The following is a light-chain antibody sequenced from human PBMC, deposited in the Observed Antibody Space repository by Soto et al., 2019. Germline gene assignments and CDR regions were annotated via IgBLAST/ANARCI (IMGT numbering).Light chain of an antibody. J-gene: IGKJ4*01. V-gene: IGKV3-15*01. CDR2: GAS. CDR1: QSVSSN. Sequence: EIVMTQSRATLSVSPGERATLSCRASQSVSSNLAWYQQKPGQAPRLPIYGASTRATGIPARFSGSGSGTEFTLTLSSLQSEDFAVYYCQQYNNWPPTFGGGTKVEIK. CDR3: QQYNNWPPT.